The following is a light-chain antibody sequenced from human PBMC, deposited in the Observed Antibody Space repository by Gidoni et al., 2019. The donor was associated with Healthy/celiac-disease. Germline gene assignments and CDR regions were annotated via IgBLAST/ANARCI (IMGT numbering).Light chain of an antibody. J-gene: IGKJ1*01. CDR3: QQSYSTPPWT. V-gene: IGKV1-39*01. Sequence: DIQMTQFPSPLSASVGDRVTITCRASQSNSSYLNWYQQKPGKAPKLLIYAASSLQSGVPSRLSGSGSGTDFSLTISSLQPEDYATYYCQQSYSTPPWTFGQGTKVEIK. CDR2: AAS. CDR1: QSNSSY.